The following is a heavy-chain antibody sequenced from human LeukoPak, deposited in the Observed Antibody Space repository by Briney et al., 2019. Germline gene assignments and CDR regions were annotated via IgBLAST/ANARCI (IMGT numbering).Heavy chain of an antibody. D-gene: IGHD2-21*01. Sequence: GGSLRLSCATSGFNFSDSRMTWVRQAPGKGLQWVANINRDGTEKHFLGSVEGRFTISRDNAKKSLYLLMNSLRPQDTAVYFCVRGDWYFESWGQGTLVTVSS. CDR2: INRDGTEK. V-gene: IGHV3-7*04. J-gene: IGHJ4*02. CDR3: VRGDWYFES. CDR1: GFNFSDSR.